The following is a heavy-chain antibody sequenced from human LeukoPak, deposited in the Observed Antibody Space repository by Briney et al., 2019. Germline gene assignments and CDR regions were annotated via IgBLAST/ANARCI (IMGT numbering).Heavy chain of an antibody. D-gene: IGHD3-10*01. CDR2: IYSGGST. V-gene: IGHV3-53*01. J-gene: IGHJ6*02. CDR3: ARDMMWFGELFGYYGMDV. Sequence: ETLSLTCAVYGGSFSGYYWSWIRQAPGKGLEWVSVIYSGGSTYYADSVKGRFTISRDNSKNTLYLQMNSLRAEDTAVYYCARDMMWFGELFGYYGMDVWGQGTTVTVSS. CDR1: GGSFSGYY.